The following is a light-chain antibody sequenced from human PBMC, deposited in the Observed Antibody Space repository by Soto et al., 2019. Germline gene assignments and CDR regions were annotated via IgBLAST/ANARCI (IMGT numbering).Light chain of an antibody. J-gene: IGKJ1*01. V-gene: IGKV1-5*03. CDR3: QQYNSYLT. CDR1: QSISNW. Sequence: DIQMTQSPSTPPASVGDRVTITCRASQSISNWLAWYQQKPGKAPKLLIYKASSLESGVPSRVSGSGSGTDFSLTIGCLQTDDFETYYCQQYNSYLTFGKGTKVEVK. CDR2: KAS.